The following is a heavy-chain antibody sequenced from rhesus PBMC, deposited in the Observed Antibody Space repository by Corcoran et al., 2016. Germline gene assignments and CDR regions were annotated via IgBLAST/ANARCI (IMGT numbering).Heavy chain of an antibody. D-gene: IGHD2-15*01. CDR2: IYGRGGST. CDR1: GASISGTY. Sequence: QVRLQESGPGLVKPSETLPLTCAVSGASISGTYWSWFRQAPGKGLEWIGRIYGRGGSTDYNPSLKSRVTISIDTSKNQFSLKLSSVTAADTAVYYCARDAVLGRFDVWGAGVLVTVSS. CDR3: ARDAVLGRFDV. V-gene: IGHV4S2*01. J-gene: IGHJ5-1*01.